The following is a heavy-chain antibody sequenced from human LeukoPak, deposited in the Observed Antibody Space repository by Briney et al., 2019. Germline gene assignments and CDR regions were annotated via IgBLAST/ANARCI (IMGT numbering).Heavy chain of an antibody. CDR2: ISSSSSYI. V-gene: IGHV3-21*01. CDR1: GFTFSSYS. D-gene: IGHD2/OR15-2a*01. J-gene: IGHJ4*02. CDR3: ARDSISGVVWD. Sequence: GGSLRLSCAASGFTFSSYSMNWVRQAPGKGLEWVSSISSSSSYIYYADSVKGRFTISRDNAKNSLHLQMNSLRAEDTAVYYCARDSISGVVWDWGQGTLVTVSS.